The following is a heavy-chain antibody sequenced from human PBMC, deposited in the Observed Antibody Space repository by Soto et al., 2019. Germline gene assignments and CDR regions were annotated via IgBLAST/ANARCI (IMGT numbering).Heavy chain of an antibody. D-gene: IGHD3-3*01. CDR3: ARGRYDFGSCYQYYYYGMDV. J-gene: IGHJ6*02. V-gene: IGHV1-69*01. CDR1: GGTFSSYA. CDR2: IIPIFGTA. Sequence: QVQLVQSGAEVKKPGSSVKVSCKASGGTFSSYAISWVRQAPGQGLEWMGGIIPIFGTANYAQKFQGRVTITADESTITAYMELSSLRSEDTAVYYCARGRYDFGSCYQYYYYGMDVWGQGTTVTVS.